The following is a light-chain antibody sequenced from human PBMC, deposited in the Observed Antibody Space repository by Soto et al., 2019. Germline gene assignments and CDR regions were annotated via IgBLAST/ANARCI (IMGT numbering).Light chain of an antibody. V-gene: IGKV1-39*01. CDR2: AAS. CDR3: QQSHGIPYT. J-gene: IGKJ2*01. Sequence: DIQMTQSPSSLSASVGDRVTITCRASQTISTYLNWYQQKPGKAPKLLIYAASTLQSGVPSRFSGSGSGTDFTLTINILQPEDFATYYCQQSHGIPYTFGQGTKLEIK. CDR1: QTISTY.